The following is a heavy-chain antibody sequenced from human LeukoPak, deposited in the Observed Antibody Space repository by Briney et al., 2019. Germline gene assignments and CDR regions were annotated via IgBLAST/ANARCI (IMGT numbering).Heavy chain of an antibody. CDR3: ARHEDYDSTAYYWSFDH. V-gene: IGHV4-39*01. D-gene: IGHD3-22*01. CDR1: GGSIGNNNYY. J-gene: IGHJ4*02. Sequence: SETLSLTCSVSGGSIGNNNYYWGWIRQPPGKGLEWIGSIYYSGGTYFNPPLKSRLTMSVDRSKNQFSLKLSSVTAADTAVYYCARHEDYDSTAYYWSFDHWGQGTLVTVSS. CDR2: IYYSGGT.